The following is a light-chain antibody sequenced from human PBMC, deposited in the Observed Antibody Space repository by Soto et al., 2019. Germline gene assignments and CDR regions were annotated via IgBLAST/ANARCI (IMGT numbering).Light chain of an antibody. CDR2: SYT. V-gene: IGLV1-44*01. CDR3: AAWVGNLYV. J-gene: IGLJ1*01. Sequence: QSVLPQPPSGSGTPGQTVTISCSGSSSNIGTNPVDWYQQLPGMAPKLLIYSYTQRPLGGPVRLSGTSASLAISGLQSDDEGDYYCAAWVGNLYVFGSGTKLTVL. CDR1: SSNIGTNP.